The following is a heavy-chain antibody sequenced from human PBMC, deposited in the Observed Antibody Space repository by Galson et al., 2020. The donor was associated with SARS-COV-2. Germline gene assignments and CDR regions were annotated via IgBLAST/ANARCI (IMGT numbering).Heavy chain of an antibody. V-gene: IGHV3-21*01. J-gene: IGHJ3*02. CDR3: GSGITMNYWGNPVHDFDM. D-gene: IGHD3-22*01. CDR2: ISSSSSYI. Sequence: GGSLRLSCAASGFTLSSYSMDWVRQAPGKGLEWVSSISSSSSYIYYADSVRGRFTVSRDNAKNSLYLQMNSLRAEDTAVYYCGSGITMNYWGNPVHDFDMWGQGTMVTVSS. CDR1: GFTLSSYS.